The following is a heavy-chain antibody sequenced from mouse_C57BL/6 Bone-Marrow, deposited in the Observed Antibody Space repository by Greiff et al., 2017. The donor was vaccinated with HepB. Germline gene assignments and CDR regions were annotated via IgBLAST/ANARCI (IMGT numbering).Heavy chain of an antibody. CDR1: GYTFTSYW. J-gene: IGHJ3*01. V-gene: IGHV1-64*01. Sequence: QVQLQQPGAELVKPGASVKLSCKASGYTFTSYWMHWVKQRPGQGLEWIGMIHPNSGSTNYNEKFKSKATLTVDKSSSTAYMQLSSLTSEDSAVYYCARCYGYDGTEFAYWGQGTLVTVSA. D-gene: IGHD2-2*01. CDR2: IHPNSGST. CDR3: ARCYGYDGTEFAY.